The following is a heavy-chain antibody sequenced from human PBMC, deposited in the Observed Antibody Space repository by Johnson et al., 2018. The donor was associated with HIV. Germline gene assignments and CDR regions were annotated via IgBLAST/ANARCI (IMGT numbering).Heavy chain of an antibody. D-gene: IGHD6-6*01. J-gene: IGHJ3*02. Sequence: VQLVESGGGVVQPGRSLRLSCAASGFTFSSYWMSWVRQAPGKGLEWIAYISSSGSTIYYADSVKGRFTISRDNAKNSLYLQMNSLRAEDTAVYYCARSYSSSSHDAFDIWGQGTMVTVSS. V-gene: IGHV3-48*04. CDR2: ISSSGSTI. CDR1: GFTFSSYW. CDR3: ARSYSSSSHDAFDI.